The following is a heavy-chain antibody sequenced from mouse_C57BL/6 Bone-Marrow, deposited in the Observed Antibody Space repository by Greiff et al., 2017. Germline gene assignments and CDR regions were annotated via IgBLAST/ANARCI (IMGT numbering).Heavy chain of an antibody. CDR2: IDPENGDT. J-gene: IGHJ3*01. Sequence: EVQLQQSGAELVRPGASVKLSCTASGFNIKDDYMHWVKQRPEQGLEWIGWIDPENGDTEYASKFQGKATITADTSSNTAYLPLSSLTSADTAVYYCTTVYCSIYAGFAYWGQGTLVTVSA. D-gene: IGHD1-1*01. CDR3: TTVYCSIYAGFAY. V-gene: IGHV14-4*01. CDR1: GFNIKDDY.